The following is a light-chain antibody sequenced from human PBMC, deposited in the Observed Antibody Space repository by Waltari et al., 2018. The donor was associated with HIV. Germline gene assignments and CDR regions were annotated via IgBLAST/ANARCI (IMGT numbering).Light chain of an antibody. V-gene: IGLV3-25*03. CDR3: QSEDRSATYVI. CDR1: ALHRQY. J-gene: IGLJ2*01. Sequence: SSELTQPPSVSVFPGRTARITCPGDALHRQYHYGYQQKPGQAPLLVIYKDTDRPSGIPERFSGSSSGTTVTLTISGVQAEDEADYYCQSEDRSATYVIFGGGTKLTVL. CDR2: KDT.